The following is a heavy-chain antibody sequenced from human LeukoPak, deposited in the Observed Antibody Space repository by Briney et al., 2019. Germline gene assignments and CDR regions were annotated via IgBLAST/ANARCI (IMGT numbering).Heavy chain of an antibody. Sequence: KTSETLSLTCTVSGGSISNYYRSWIRQPPGKGLECMGYIYYSGTTNYNPSLKSRVTISVDTSKNQFSLKLSSVTAADTAVYYCARHGGYSSPYLHWGQGTLVTVSS. CDR3: ARHGGYSSPYLH. V-gene: IGHV4-59*08. D-gene: IGHD6-13*01. CDR1: GGSISNYY. J-gene: IGHJ1*01. CDR2: IYYSGTT.